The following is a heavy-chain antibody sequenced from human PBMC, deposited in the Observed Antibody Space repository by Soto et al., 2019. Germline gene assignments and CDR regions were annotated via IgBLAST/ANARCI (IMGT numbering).Heavy chain of an antibody. Sequence: SVKLSFKATCCTFTSDGINWVRQAPGQGLEWMGWISAYNGNTNYAQKLQGRVTMTTDTSTSTAYMELRSLRSDDTAVYYCATDQQVVAASYYYYGMAVWGQGTTVTVSS. CDR1: CCTFTSDG. CDR2: ISAYNGNT. CDR3: ATDQQVVAASYYYYGMAV. D-gene: IGHD2-15*01. V-gene: IGHV1-18*04. J-gene: IGHJ6*02.